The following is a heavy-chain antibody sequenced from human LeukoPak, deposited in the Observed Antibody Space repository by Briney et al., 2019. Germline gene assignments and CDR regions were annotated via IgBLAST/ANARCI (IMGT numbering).Heavy chain of an antibody. D-gene: IGHD3-3*01. CDR3: AGNYDSWTGLNY. J-gene: IGHJ4*02. CDR1: GFTFSGSA. CDR2: IGNKASNYAS. V-gene: IGHV3-73*01. Sequence: GGSLKVSCAASGFTFSGSAMHWVRQACGKGLEWVGHIGNKASNYASDYAPSLKGRFTISRDDSKDTAYLQVNSLKPEDTAVYYCAGNYDSWTGLNYWGLGTLVTVSS.